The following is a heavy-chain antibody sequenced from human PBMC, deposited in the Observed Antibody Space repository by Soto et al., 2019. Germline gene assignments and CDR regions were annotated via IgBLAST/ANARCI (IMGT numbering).Heavy chain of an antibody. CDR1: GFTFSSYA. D-gene: IGHD2-8*01. CDR2: ISYDGSNK. V-gene: IGHV3-30-3*01. CDR3: SRDVCGENHNYYGLDV. J-gene: IGHJ6*02. Sequence: QVQLVESGGGVVQPGRSLRLSCAASGFTFSSYAMHWVRQAPGKWLEWVAVISYDGSNKYYADSVKGRFTISRDNYKNTLYLPLNSRRAEDTAVDYCSRDVCGENHNYYGLDVWGQGTTVTVSS.